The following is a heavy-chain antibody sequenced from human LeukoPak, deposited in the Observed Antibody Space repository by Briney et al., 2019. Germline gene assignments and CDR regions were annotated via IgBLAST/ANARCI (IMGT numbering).Heavy chain of an antibody. CDR3: ARGIRQWGMAPRFDP. CDR1: GGSISSYY. CDR2: IYYGGST. J-gene: IGHJ5*02. Sequence: SETPSLTCTVSGGSISSYYWSWIRQPPGKGLEWIGYIYYGGSTNYNPSLKSRVTISLDTSKNQFSLNLSSVTAADTAMYYCARGIRQWGMAPRFDPWGQGTLVTVSS. V-gene: IGHV4-59*01. D-gene: IGHD3-16*01.